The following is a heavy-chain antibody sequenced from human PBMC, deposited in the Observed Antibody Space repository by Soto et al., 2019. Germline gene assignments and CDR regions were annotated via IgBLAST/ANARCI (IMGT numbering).Heavy chain of an antibody. D-gene: IGHD3-10*01. Sequence: EVQLVESGGGLVQPGGSLRLSCAASGFTFRDNWMSWVRHVPGKGLECVANIKTDGSEKYYVDPVKGRFTISRDKAKNSLYLQMNSLRAEDTAVYYCATSMGRGGNDYWGQGTLVTVSS. CDR1: GFTFRDNW. J-gene: IGHJ4*02. CDR3: ATSMGRGGNDY. CDR2: IKTDGSEK. V-gene: IGHV3-7*05.